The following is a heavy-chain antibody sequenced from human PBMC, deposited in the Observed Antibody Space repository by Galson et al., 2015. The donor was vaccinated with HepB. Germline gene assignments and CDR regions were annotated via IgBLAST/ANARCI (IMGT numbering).Heavy chain of an antibody. CDR2: VSDSGYTT. J-gene: IGHJ3*02. CDR1: GFTFHTYA. Sequence: SLRLSCAASGFTFHTYAMSWVRQVPGKGLEWVSVVSDSGYTTYYDDSVKGRFTISRDYSNNTLSLKMDRLRAEDTAKYYCVKLGHHYVWGSYRYDAFEIWGQGTMVTVSS. D-gene: IGHD3-16*02. CDR3: VKLGHHYVWGSYRYDAFEI. V-gene: IGHV3-23*01.